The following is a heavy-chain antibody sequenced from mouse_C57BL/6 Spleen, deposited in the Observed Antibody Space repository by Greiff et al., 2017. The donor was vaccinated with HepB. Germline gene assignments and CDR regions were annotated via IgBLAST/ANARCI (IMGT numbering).Heavy chain of an antibody. J-gene: IGHJ1*03. Sequence: QVQLKQPGAELVRPGSSVKLSCKASGYTFTSYWMHWVKQRPIQGLEWIGNIDPSDSETHYNQKFKDKATLTVDKSSSTAYMQLSSLTSEDSAVYYCARSYYGSSYENFDVWGTGTTVTVSS. D-gene: IGHD1-1*01. V-gene: IGHV1-52*01. CDR3: ARSYYGSSYENFDV. CDR2: IDPSDSET. CDR1: GYTFTSYW.